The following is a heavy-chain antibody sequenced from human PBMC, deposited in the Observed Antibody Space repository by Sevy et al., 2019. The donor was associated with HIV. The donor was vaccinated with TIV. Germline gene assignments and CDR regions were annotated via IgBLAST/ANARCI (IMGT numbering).Heavy chain of an antibody. CDR3: AKGTIYDVDSSGYSPLDY. CDR1: GFTFSSYA. CDR2: ISGSGGST. V-gene: IGHV3-23*01. Sequence: GGSLRLSCAASGFTFSSYAMSWVRQAPGKGLEWVSAISGSGGSTDYADSVKGQCTSSRDNSKNKLYLQMNSLRAEDTAVYYCAKGTIYDVDSSGYSPLDYWGQGTLVTVSS. D-gene: IGHD3-22*01. J-gene: IGHJ4*02.